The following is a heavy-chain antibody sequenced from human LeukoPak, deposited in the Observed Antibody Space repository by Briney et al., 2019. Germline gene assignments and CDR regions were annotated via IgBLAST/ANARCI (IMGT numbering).Heavy chain of an antibody. CDR2: IRYDGSNK. J-gene: IGHJ5*02. Sequence: PGGSLRLSCAASGFTFSSYGMHWVRQAPGKGLEWVAFIRYDGSNKYYADSVKGRFTISRDNSKNTLYLQMNSLRAEDTAVYYYAKDRVVVPAARYNWFDPWGQGTLVTVSS. CDR3: AKDRVVVPAARYNWFDP. CDR1: GFTFSSYG. D-gene: IGHD2-2*01. V-gene: IGHV3-30*02.